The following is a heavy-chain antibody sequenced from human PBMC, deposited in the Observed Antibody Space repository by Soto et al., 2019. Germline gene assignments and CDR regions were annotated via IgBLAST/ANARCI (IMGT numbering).Heavy chain of an antibody. D-gene: IGHD2-2*01. J-gene: IGHJ6*02. CDR1: GYTFTSYG. V-gene: IGHV1-18*01. CDR2: ISAYNGNT. CDR3: AREAIVVVPAATPTHYGMDV. Sequence: ASVKVSCKASGYTFTSYGISWVRQAPGQGLEWMGRISAYNGNTNYAQKLQGRVTMTTDTSMSTAYMELRSLRSDDAAVYYCAREAIVVVPAATPTHYGMDVWGQGTTVTVSS.